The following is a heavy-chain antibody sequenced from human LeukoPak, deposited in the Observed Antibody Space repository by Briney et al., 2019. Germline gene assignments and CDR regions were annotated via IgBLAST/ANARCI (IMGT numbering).Heavy chain of an antibody. CDR3: ARDLSYYDSSGSIFDY. CDR2: IYTSGST. D-gene: IGHD3-22*01. V-gene: IGHV4-4*07. Sequence: SETLSLTCTVSGGSISSYYWSWIRQPAGKGLEWIGRIYTSGSTSYNPSLKSRVTMSVDTSKNQFSLKLSSVTAADTAVYYCARDLSYYDSSGSIFDYWGQGTLVTVSS. CDR1: GGSISSYY. J-gene: IGHJ4*02.